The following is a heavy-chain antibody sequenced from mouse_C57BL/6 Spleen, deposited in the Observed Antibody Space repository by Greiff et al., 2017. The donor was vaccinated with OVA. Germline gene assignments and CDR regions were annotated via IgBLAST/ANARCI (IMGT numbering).Heavy chain of an antibody. CDR3: AKNKGGDYVLFDY. Sequence: VQLQQSGPGLVQPSQSLSITCTVSGFSLTSYGVHWVRQSPGKGLEWLGVIWRGGSTDYNAAFMSRLSITKDNSKSQVFFKMNSLQADDTAIYYCAKNKGGDYVLFDYWGQGTTLTVSS. J-gene: IGHJ2*01. D-gene: IGHD2-4*01. CDR2: IWRGGST. V-gene: IGHV2-5*01. CDR1: GFSLTSYG.